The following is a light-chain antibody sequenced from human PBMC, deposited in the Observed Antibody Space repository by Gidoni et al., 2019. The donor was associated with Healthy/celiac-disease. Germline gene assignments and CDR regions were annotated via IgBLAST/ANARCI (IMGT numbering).Light chain of an antibody. Sequence: EIVLTQYPGTLSLSPGERATLSCRASQSVSSSYLAWYQQKPGQAPRLLIYGASSMATGIPYRFSGSGSGTDFTLTISRLEPEDFAVYYCQQYGSSPWTFGQGTKVEIK. J-gene: IGKJ1*01. CDR2: GAS. V-gene: IGKV3-20*01. CDR3: QQYGSSPWT. CDR1: QSVSSSY.